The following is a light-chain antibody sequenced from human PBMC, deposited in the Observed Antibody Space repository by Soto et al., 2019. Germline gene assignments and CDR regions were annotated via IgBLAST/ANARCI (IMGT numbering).Light chain of an antibody. Sequence: DIVMTQSQDSLAVSLGERATINSKSSQSVLYSSNNKNYLAWYQQNPGQPPKLLIYWASTRESGVPDRFSGSGSGTDFTLTISSLQAEDVAVYYCQQYYSTPWTFGQGTKVDNK. J-gene: IGKJ1*01. CDR2: WAS. V-gene: IGKV4-1*01. CDR1: QSVLYSSNNKNY. CDR3: QQYYSTPWT.